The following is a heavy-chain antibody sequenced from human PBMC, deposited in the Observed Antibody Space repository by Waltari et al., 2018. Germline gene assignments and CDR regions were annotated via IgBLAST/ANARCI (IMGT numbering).Heavy chain of an antibody. CDR2: TSPTGGT. Sequence: QVQLQESGPGLVKPSETLSLTCTVSHGSISGYYWTWIRQPAGKGLEWIGFTSPTGGTDHNPSLKSRVTMSSDTSKNQVFLHLNSVTAADTAVYYCARHWNHDILADSFDLWGQGTRVTISS. CDR3: ARHWNHDILADSFDL. D-gene: IGHD3-9*01. CDR1: HGSISGYY. V-gene: IGHV4-4*07. J-gene: IGHJ4*02.